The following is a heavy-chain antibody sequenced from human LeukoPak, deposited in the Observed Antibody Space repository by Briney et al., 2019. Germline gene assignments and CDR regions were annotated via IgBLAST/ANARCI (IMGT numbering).Heavy chain of an antibody. CDR2: MFYSGKT. V-gene: IGHV4-39*01. J-gene: IGHJ4*02. D-gene: IGHD3-10*01. Sequence: SETLSLTCTASRGPINSNNYYWGWIRQSPGKGLEWIASMFYSGKTYYNPSLKSRVTISVDTSNNQLSLKLSSVTAADSAVYYCARQRAFLGEWGFDYWGQGTLVTVSS. CDR1: RGPINSNNYY. CDR3: ARQRAFLGEWGFDY.